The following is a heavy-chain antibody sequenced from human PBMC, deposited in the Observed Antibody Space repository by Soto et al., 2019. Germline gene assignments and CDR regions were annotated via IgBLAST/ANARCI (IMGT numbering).Heavy chain of an antibody. CDR1: GGSFSGYY. D-gene: IGHD2-2*01. J-gene: IGHJ4*02. CDR3: AKARGSRTPAPGTY. V-gene: IGHV4-34*01. CDR2: INHSGST. Sequence: SETLSLTCAVYGGSFSGYYWSWIRQPPGKGLEWIGEINHSGSTNYNPSLKSRVTISVDTSKNQFSLKLSSVTAADTAVYYCAKARGSRTPAPGTYWGQGILVTVSS.